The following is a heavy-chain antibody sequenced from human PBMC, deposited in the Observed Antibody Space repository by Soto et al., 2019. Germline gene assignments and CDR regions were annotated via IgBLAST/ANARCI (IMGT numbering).Heavy chain of an antibody. D-gene: IGHD4-17*01. Sequence: GSGPTLVNPTETLTLTCNVSGFSLTTGKMGVSWIRQPPGKALEWLAHIFSDNERSYSTSLQGRLTISKDTSGSQVVLSMTNVDPVDTATYYCARMNVDSYPFYYAMDVWGQGTTVTVSS. CDR1: GFSLTTGKMG. J-gene: IGHJ6*02. CDR3: ARMNVDSYPFYYAMDV. CDR2: IFSDNER. V-gene: IGHV2-26*01.